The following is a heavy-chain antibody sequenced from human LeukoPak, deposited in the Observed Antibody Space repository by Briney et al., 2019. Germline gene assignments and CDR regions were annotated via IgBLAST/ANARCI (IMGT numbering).Heavy chain of an antibody. Sequence: GGSLRLSCVASGFTFSTFAMYWLRQAPGKRLEWVSAIGANVGSTSYADSVRGRFTISRDNSRNTLYLQMSSLRTDDTATHYCTKSTDYWYYGMDVWGQGTTVTVSS. D-gene: IGHD2-8*02. V-gene: IGHV3-23*01. J-gene: IGHJ6*02. CDR1: GFTFSTFA. CDR3: TKSTDYWYYGMDV. CDR2: IGANVGST.